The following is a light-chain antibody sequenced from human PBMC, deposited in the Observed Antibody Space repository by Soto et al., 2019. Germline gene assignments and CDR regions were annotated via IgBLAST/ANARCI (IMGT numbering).Light chain of an antibody. Sequence: EIVLTQSPGTLSVSPGERVTLSCRASESAGRGSLAWYQHKPGQAPRLLIYGAFNRATGIPDRFSGSGAGTDFTLTISRLEPEDSAVYYCQQYDSSRPLTFGGGTKVEIK. J-gene: IGKJ4*01. CDR2: GAF. CDR1: ESAGRGS. V-gene: IGKV3-20*01. CDR3: QQYDSSRPLT.